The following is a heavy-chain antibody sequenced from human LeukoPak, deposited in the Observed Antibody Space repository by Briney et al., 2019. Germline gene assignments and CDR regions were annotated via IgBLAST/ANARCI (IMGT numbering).Heavy chain of an antibody. D-gene: IGHD3-3*01. CDR1: GGTFSSDA. Sequence: ASVNVSCKASGGTFSSDAISWVRQAAGQGLEWMGGIIPIFGTANYAQKFQGRVTITADESTSTAYMELSSLRSEDTAVYYCARSPSDTIFGVVIDYWGQGTLVTVSS. V-gene: IGHV1-69*13. J-gene: IGHJ4*02. CDR2: IIPIFGTA. CDR3: ARSPSDTIFGVVIDY.